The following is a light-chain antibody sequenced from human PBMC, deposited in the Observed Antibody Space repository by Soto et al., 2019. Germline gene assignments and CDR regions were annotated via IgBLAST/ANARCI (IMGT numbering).Light chain of an antibody. CDR2: GAS. CDR3: QQYGSSPTWT. CDR1: QSVRSY. V-gene: IGKV3-20*01. Sequence: EIVLTQSPGTLSLSPVERAALSCRASQSVRSYLAWYQQKPGQAPRLLIYGASSRATGIPDRFSGSGSGTDFTLTISRLEPEDFAVYYCQQYGSSPTWTFGQGTKVDNK. J-gene: IGKJ1*01.